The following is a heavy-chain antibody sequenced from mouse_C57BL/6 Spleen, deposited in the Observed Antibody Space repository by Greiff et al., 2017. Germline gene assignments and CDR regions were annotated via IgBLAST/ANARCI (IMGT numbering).Heavy chain of an antibody. V-gene: IGHV5-17*01. J-gene: IGHJ4*01. CDR1: GFTFSDYG. D-gene: IGHD1-1*01. CDR2: ISSGSSTI. CDR3: ARGNYGSSSYYAMDY. Sequence: EVMLVESGGGLVKPGGSLKLSCAASGFTFSDYGMHWVRQAPEKGLEWVAYISSGSSTIYYADTVKGRFTISRDNAKNTLFMQMTSLRSEDTAMYYCARGNYGSSSYYAMDYWGQGTSVTVSS.